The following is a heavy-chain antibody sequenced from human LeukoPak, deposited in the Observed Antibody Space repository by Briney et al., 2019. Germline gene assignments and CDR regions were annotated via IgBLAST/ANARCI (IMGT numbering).Heavy chain of an antibody. CDR1: GFTFSSYG. J-gene: IGHJ6*01. CDR2: ISYDGSNK. CDR3: AKDLRDYYYYYGMDV. Sequence: GRSLRLSCAASGFTFSSYGMHCVRQAPAKGLEWVAVISYDGSNKYYADSVKGRFTISRDNSKNTLYLQMNSLRAEDTAVYYCAKDLRDYYYYYGMDVWGKGPRSPSPQ. V-gene: IGHV3-30*18.